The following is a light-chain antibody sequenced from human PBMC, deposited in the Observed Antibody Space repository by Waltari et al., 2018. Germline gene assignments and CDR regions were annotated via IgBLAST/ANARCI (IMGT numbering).Light chain of an antibody. J-gene: IGKJ4*01. Sequence: EIVLKQSPATLSLSPGERATLSCRASQSVSNFLAWYQQKPGQAPRLLIYEASKRATGIPARFSGSGSGTDFTLTINSLEPEDFAVYYCQQRSNWPPLTFGGGTKVEIK. V-gene: IGKV3-11*01. CDR1: QSVSNF. CDR3: QQRSNWPPLT. CDR2: EAS.